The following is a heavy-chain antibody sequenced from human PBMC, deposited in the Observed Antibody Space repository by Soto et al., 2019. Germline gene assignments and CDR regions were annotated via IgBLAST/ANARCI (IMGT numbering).Heavy chain of an antibody. J-gene: IGHJ3*02. Sequence: GGSLRLSCAASGFTFSSYWMHWVRQAPGKGLVWVSRINSDGSSTSYADSVKGRFTISRDKAKNTLYLQMNSLRAEDTAVYYCARRITIFGVVTFNAFDIWGQGTMVTVSS. D-gene: IGHD3-3*01. V-gene: IGHV3-74*01. CDR1: GFTFSSYW. CDR2: INSDGSST. CDR3: ARRITIFGVVTFNAFDI.